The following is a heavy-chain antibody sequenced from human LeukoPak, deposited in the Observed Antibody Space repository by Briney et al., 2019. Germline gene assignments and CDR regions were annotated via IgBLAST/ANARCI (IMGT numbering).Heavy chain of an antibody. V-gene: IGHV1-2*02. J-gene: IGHJ4*02. Sequence: ASVKVSCKASGYTFTGYYIHWVRQAPGQGLEWMGWINPNSGGTSYAQKFQGRVTMTRDTSISTVYMELNRLRSDDTAVFYCARGSGGPPQVLDYWGQGTLVTVSS. CDR2: INPNSGGT. CDR3: ARGSGGPPQVLDY. D-gene: IGHD3-3*01. CDR1: GYTFTGYY.